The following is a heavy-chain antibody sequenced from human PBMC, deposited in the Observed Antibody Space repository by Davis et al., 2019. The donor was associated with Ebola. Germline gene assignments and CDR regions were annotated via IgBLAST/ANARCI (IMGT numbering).Heavy chain of an antibody. V-gene: IGHV3-30*03. D-gene: IGHD2-2*01. J-gene: IGHJ6*02. CDR1: GFTFSSYG. Sequence: GGSLRLSCAASGFTFSSYGMHWVRQAPGKGLEWVAVISYDGSNKYYADSVKGRFTISRDNSKNTLYLQMNSLRAEDTAVYYCARDGVPAADIGLYYYYGMDVWGQGTTVTVSS. CDR2: ISYDGSNK. CDR3: ARDGVPAADIGLYYYYGMDV.